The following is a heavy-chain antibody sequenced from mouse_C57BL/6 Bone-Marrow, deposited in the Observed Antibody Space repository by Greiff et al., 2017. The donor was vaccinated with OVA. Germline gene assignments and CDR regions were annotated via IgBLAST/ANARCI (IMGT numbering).Heavy chain of an antibody. CDR1: GYTFTRYW. V-gene: IGHV1-53*01. J-gene: IGHJ4*01. CDR3: ASTYYGSSLYYAMDY. D-gene: IGHD1-1*01. Sequence: QFQLQQSGTALVKPGASVKLSCKASGYTFTRYWMHWVKQRPGQGLEWIGNINPSNGGTNYNEKFKSKATLTVDKSSSTAYMQLSSLTSEDSAVYYCASTYYGSSLYYAMDYWGQGTSVTVSS. CDR2: INPSNGGT.